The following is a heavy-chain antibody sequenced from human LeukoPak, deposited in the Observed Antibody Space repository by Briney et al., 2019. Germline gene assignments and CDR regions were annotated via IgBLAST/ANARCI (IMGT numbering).Heavy chain of an antibody. CDR1: GFTFSNYN. CDR2: ITSSSSYI. D-gene: IGHD2-15*01. J-gene: IGHJ6*03. CDR3: ARDTRHCSGGSCYYYYYMDV. V-gene: IGHV3-21*01. Sequence: GGSLRLSCAASGFTFSNYNMNWVRHAPGKGLEWVSSITSSSSYIYYADSVKGRFTISRDNAKNSLYLQMNSLRAEDTAVYYCARDTRHCSGGSCYYYYYMDVWGKGTTVTVSS.